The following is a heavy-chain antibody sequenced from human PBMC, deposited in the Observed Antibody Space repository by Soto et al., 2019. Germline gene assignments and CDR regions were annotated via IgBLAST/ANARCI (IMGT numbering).Heavy chain of an antibody. D-gene: IGHD6-25*01. J-gene: IGHJ4*02. CDR1: GGSVSSGSYY. V-gene: IGHV4-61*01. CDR3: ARAQSSGRYDD. CDR2: IYYSGST. Sequence: ETLSLTCTVSGGSVSSGSYYWSWIRQPPGKGLEWIGYIYYSGSTNYNPSLKSRVTISVDTSKNQFSLKLSSVTAADTAVYYGARAQSSGRYDDWGQGILVTVS.